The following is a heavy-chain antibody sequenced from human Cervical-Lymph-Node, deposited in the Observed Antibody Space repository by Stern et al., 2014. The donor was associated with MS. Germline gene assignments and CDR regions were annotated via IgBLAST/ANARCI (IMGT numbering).Heavy chain of an antibody. D-gene: IGHD2-15*01. Sequence: QLQLQESGPGLVKPSETLSLTCTVSGGSISSYYWSWIRQPPGKGLEWIGYIYYNGSTNYNPSLKSRVTISVDTSKNQFSLKLSSVTAADTAVYYCARAPPGYCSGGSCFTNWFDPWGQGTLVTVSS. CDR3: ARAPPGYCSGGSCFTNWFDP. V-gene: IGHV4-59*01. CDR1: GGSISSYY. CDR2: IYYNGST. J-gene: IGHJ5*02.